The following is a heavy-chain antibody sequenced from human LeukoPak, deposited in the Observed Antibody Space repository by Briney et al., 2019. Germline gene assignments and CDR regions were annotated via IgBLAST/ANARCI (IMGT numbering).Heavy chain of an antibody. CDR2: IWYDGSNK. D-gene: IGHD2-15*01. CDR3: ARVDSYCSGEGCYYYYGMDV. J-gene: IGHJ6*02. Sequence: GGSLRLSCVASGFTFNSYGIRWVRQAPGKGLEWVAVIWYDGSNKYYADSVKGRFTISRDNYKNTLYLQMNSLRAEDTAVYYCARVDSYCSGEGCYYYYGMDVWGQGTTVTVSS. CDR1: GFTFNSYG. V-gene: IGHV3-33*01.